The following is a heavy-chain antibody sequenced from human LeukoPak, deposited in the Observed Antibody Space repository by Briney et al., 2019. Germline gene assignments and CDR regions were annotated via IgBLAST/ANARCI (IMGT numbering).Heavy chain of an antibody. D-gene: IGHD3-22*01. V-gene: IGHV3-49*04. CDR2: IRSKAYGGTT. Sequence: PGGSLRLSCIASGFTFGDYAMSWVRQAPGKGLEWVGFIRSKAYGGTTEYAASVKGRFTISRDDSKSIAYLQMNSLKTEDTAVYYCTRLEEHTYYYDSSGYTGDYWGQGTLVTVSS. CDR1: GFTFGDYA. CDR3: TRLEEHTYYYDSSGYTGDY. J-gene: IGHJ4*02.